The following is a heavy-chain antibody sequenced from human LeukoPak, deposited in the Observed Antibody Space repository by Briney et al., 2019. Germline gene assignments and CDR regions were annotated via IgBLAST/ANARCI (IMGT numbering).Heavy chain of an antibody. J-gene: IGHJ4*02. CDR3: ARGTRWEPFDY. Sequence: GGSLRLSCAASGFTFSSYTMNWVRQAPGKGLEWVSYISLTNTINYADSVKGRFTISRDNAKNSLHLQMNSLRAEDTAVYFCARGTRWEPFDYWGQGTLVTVSS. CDR2: ISLTNTI. D-gene: IGHD1-26*01. CDR1: GFTFSSYT. V-gene: IGHV3-48*01.